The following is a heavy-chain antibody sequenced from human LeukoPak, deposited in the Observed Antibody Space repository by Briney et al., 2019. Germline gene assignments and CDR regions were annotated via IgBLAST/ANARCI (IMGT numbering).Heavy chain of an antibody. Sequence: ASVKVSCKAPGYTFTGYYMHWVRQAPGQGLEWMGRINPNSGGTNYAQKFQGRVTMTRDTSISTAYMELSRLRSDDTAVYYCAFPLVGATCFDYWGQGTLVTVSS. CDR3: AFPLVGATCFDY. CDR2: INPNSGGT. J-gene: IGHJ4*02. D-gene: IGHD1-26*01. CDR1: GYTFTGYY. V-gene: IGHV1-2*06.